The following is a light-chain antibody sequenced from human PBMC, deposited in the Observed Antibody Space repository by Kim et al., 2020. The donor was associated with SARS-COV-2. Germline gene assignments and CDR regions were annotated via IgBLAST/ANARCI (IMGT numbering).Light chain of an antibody. V-gene: IGKV3-11*01. J-gene: IGKJ5*01. CDR2: DAS. CDR3: QQRTNWPIT. CDR1: QSVSSY. Sequence: PGERAPLSCRASQSVSSYLAWYQQKPGQAPRLLIFDASNRATGIPARFSGSGSGTDFTLTISGLEPEDFAVYYCQQRTNWPITFGQGTRLEIK.